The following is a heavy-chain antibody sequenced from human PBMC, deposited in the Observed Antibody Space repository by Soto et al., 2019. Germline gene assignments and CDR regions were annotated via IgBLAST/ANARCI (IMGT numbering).Heavy chain of an antibody. V-gene: IGHV3-30*18. D-gene: IGHD6-19*01. J-gene: IGHJ4*02. CDR3: AKDPNSSGWFDY. CDR1: GFTFSSSG. Sequence: GGSLRLSCAASGFTFSSSGMHWVRQAPGKGLEWVAVISYDGSNKYYADSVKGRFTISRDNSKNTLYLQMNSLRAEDTAVYYCAKDPNSSGWFDYWGQGTLVTVSS. CDR2: ISYDGSNK.